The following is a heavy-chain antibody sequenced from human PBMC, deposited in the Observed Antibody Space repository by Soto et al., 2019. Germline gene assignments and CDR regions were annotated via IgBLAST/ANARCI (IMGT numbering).Heavy chain of an antibody. V-gene: IGHV3-30*18. J-gene: IGHJ6*02. CDR2: ISYDGSNK. CDR3: AKDRERFLEWLLLMPPNYGMDV. Sequence: QVQLVESGGGVVQPGRSLRLSCAASGFTFSSYGMHWVRQAPGKGLAWVAVISYDGSNKYYADSVKGRFTISRDNSKNTLYLQMNSLRAEDTAVYYCAKDRERFLEWLLLMPPNYGMDVWGQGTTVTVSS. CDR1: GFTFSSYG. D-gene: IGHD3-3*01.